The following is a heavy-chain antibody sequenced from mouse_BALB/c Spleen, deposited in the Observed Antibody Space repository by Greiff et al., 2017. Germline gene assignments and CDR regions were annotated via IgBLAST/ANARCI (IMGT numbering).Heavy chain of an antibody. J-gene: IGHJ2*01. D-gene: IGHD2-4*01. CDR2: ISYDGSN. CDR3: ARGDYTFFDY. Sequence: DVQLQESGPGLVKPSQSLSLTCSVTGYSITSGYYWNWIRQFPGNKLEWMGYISYDGSNNYNPSLKNRISITRDTSKNQFFLKLNSVTTEDTATYYCARGDYTFFDYWGQGTTLTVSS. CDR1: GYSITSGYY. V-gene: IGHV3-6*02.